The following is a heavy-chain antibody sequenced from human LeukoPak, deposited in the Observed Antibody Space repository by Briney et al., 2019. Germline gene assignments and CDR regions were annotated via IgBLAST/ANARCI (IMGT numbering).Heavy chain of an antibody. CDR3: VKDAQRGFDYSNSLQH. Sequence: GGSLRLSCEASGFTFSHYGMHWVRQAPGKGLEWVAVIWSDATNQYYGDSVKGRFAISRDNLRNTVSLQMNSLRAEDTAVYYCVKDAQRGFDYSNSLQHWGQGSLVTVSS. V-gene: IGHV3-33*06. CDR1: GFTFSHYG. J-gene: IGHJ4*02. D-gene: IGHD4-11*01. CDR2: IWSDATNQ.